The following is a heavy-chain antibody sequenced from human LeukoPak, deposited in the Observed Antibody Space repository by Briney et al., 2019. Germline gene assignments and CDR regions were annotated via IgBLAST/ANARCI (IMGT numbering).Heavy chain of an antibody. D-gene: IGHD6-13*01. CDR2: INTNTGNP. J-gene: IGHJ2*01. CDR3: AREDSSSSWSRYFDL. V-gene: IGHV7-4-1*02. CDR1: GYTFTSYG. Sequence: ASVKVSCKASGYTFTSYGISWVRQAPGQGLEWMGWINTNTGNPTYAQGFTGRFVFSLDTSVSTAYLQISSLKAEDTAVYYCAREDSSSSWSRYFDLWGRGTLVTVSS.